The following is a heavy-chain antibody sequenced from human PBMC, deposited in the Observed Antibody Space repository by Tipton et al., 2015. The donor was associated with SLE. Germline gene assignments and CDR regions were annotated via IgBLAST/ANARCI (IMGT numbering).Heavy chain of an antibody. CDR2: ISSSSSYI. Sequence: GSLRLSCGVSGGSITSNKWWTWVRQAPGKGLEWVSSISSSSSYIYYADSVKGRFTISRDNAKNSLYLQMNSLRAEDTAVYYCARDPHPLTGYYPDFDYWGQGTLVTVSS. CDR1: GGSITSNKW. V-gene: IGHV3-21*03. J-gene: IGHJ4*02. CDR3: ARDPHPLTGYYPDFDY. D-gene: IGHD3-9*01.